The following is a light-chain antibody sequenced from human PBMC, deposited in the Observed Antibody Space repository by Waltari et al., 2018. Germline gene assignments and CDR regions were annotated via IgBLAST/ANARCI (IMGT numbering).Light chain of an antibody. J-gene: IGKJ1*01. CDR1: QTVSSN. Sequence: TAMTQTLAILAVSPGEGATRSCRASQTVSSNLAWYQQKPGQAPRLLIYGASTRATGIPARFSGSGSGTQFTLTISSLQSEDFAVYYCQQYNNWPPWTFGQGTKVEIK. V-gene: IGKV3-15*01. CDR3: QQYNNWPPWT. CDR2: GAS.